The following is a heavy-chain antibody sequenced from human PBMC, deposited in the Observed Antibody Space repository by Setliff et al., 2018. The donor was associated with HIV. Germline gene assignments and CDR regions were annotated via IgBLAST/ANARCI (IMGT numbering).Heavy chain of an antibody. CDR1: GGSISSSNW. CDR2: IYHSGSA. J-gene: IGHJ5*02. V-gene: IGHV4-4*02. Sequence: NLSETLSLTCAVSGGSISSSNWWSWVRQPPGKGLEWIGEIYHSGSANYNPSLKSRVIISIDKSKNKFSLKVSSVTAADTAVYYCARILVAAAGTGFDPWGQGILVTVSS. CDR3: ARILVAAAGTGFDP. D-gene: IGHD6-13*01.